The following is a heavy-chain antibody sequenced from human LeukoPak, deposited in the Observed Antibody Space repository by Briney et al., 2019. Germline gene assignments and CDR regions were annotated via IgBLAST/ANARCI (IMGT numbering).Heavy chain of an antibody. D-gene: IGHD4-23*01. CDR2: VYTSGST. CDR1: GGSISIGSYC. Sequence: SQTLSLTCTVSGGSISIGSYCWSWIRQSAGKGLEWIGRVYTSGSTNYNPSLKSRVTISVDTPKNQFSLKLSSVTAADTAVYSCARERGYGGTFDYWGQGTLVTVSS. V-gene: IGHV4-61*02. CDR3: ARERGYGGTFDY. J-gene: IGHJ4*02.